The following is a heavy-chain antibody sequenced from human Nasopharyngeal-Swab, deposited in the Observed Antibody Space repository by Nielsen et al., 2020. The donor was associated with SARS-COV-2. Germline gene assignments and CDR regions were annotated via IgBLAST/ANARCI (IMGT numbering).Heavy chain of an antibody. CDR3: AKAGGTTVAFDS. V-gene: IGHV3-43*01. CDR1: GFTFDDFT. CDR2: ITWDGDST. Sequence: GGSLRLSCSASGFTFDDFTMHWVRQAPGKGLEWVSLITWDGDSTSYGDSVKGRFTMSRDNTENSLYLEMNSLRTEDTALYYCAKAGGTTVAFDSWGQGTRVTVSS. J-gene: IGHJ4*02. D-gene: IGHD4-23*01.